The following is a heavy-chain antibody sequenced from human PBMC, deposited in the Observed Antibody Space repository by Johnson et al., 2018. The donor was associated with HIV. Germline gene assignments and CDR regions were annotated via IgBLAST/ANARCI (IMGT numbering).Heavy chain of an antibody. CDR1: GFTFSSYG. V-gene: IGHV3-30*02. CDR3: AIPLGVPTDDDAFDI. J-gene: IGHJ3*02. D-gene: IGHD2-2*01. Sequence: VQLMESGGGVVQPGGSLRLSCAASGFTFSSYGMHWVRQAPGKGLEWVAFIRYDGSNKYYADSVKGRFTISRDNSKNTLFLQMNSLRAEDTAVYYCAIPLGVPTDDDAFDIWGQGTMVTVSS. CDR2: IRYDGSNK.